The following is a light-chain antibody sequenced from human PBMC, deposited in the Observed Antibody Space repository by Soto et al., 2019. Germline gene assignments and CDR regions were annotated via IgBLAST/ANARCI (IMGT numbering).Light chain of an antibody. CDR1: QSVSSN. V-gene: IGKV3-20*01. Sequence: TLSAATLSVYKGERATLSCRASQSVSSNLAWYQQKPGQAPRLLIYDASNRATGIPARFSGSGSGTDFTLTISRLEPEDFAVYYCQQYGNSPITFGQGTRLEI. CDR2: DAS. J-gene: IGKJ5*01. CDR3: QQYGNSPIT.